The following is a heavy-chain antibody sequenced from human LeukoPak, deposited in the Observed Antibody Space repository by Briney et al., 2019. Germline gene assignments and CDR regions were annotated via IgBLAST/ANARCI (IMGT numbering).Heavy chain of an antibody. Sequence: KPSETLSLTCTVSGASISRYYWSWIRQSPGKGIELIGYIYNSDTTNYNPSLKSRVAMSLYTSRSQFSLRLRSVTAPDTPRFFCAGGGYWSSSSCFAPLFDWWGRGTLVTVSS. CDR3: AGGGYWSSSSCFAPLFDW. J-gene: IGHJ4*02. D-gene: IGHD2-2*01. CDR2: IYNSDTT. CDR1: GASISRYY. V-gene: IGHV4-59*01.